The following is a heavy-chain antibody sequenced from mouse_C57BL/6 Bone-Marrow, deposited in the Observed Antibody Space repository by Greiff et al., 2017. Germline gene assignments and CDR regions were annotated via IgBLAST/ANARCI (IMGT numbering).Heavy chain of an antibody. CDR2: ISSGGSYT. J-gene: IGHJ4*01. CDR1: GFTFSSYA. V-gene: IGHV5-9-3*01. CDR3: ARQLVYAMDY. D-gene: IGHD3-1*01. Sequence: EVKLMESGGGLVKPGGSLKLSCAASGFTFSSYAMSWVRQTPEKRLEWVATISSGGSYTYYPDSVKGRFTISRDNAKNTLYLQMSSLRSDDTAMYYCARQLVYAMDYWGQGTSVTVSS.